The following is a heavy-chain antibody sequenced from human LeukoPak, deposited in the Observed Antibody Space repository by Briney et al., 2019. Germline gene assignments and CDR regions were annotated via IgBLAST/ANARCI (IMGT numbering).Heavy chain of an antibody. CDR3: ATLIAAAGPFDY. J-gene: IGHJ4*02. CDR1: GFSFSIYA. V-gene: IGHV3-23*01. D-gene: IGHD6-13*01. CDR2: ISGSGGST. Sequence: PGGSLRLSCAASGFSFSIYAMSWVRQAPGKGLEWVSAISGSGGSTYYAGSVKGRFTISRDNSKSTLYLQMNSLRAEDTAIYYCATLIAAAGPFDYWGQGTLVTVSS.